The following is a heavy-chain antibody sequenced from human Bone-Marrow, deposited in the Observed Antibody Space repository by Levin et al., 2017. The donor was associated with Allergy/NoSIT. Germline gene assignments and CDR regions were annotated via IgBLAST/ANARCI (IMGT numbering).Heavy chain of an antibody. Sequence: GESLKISCKASGYSFNSYWIAWVRQMPGKGLEWMGIIYAGDSNTRYSPSFRGQVTISVDKSISTAFLQWSSLKASDTAIYYCARKEGTNLDYWGQGTLVTVSS. D-gene: IGHD3-10*01. CDR3: ARKEGTNLDY. CDR1: GYSFNSYW. J-gene: IGHJ4*02. V-gene: IGHV5-51*01. CDR2: IYAGDSNT.